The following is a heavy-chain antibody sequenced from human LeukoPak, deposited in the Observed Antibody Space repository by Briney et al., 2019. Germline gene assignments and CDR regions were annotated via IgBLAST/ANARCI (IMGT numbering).Heavy chain of an antibody. Sequence: GGSLRLSCAASGFTFSSSWMSGVRQAPGKGLEWVANIKQDGSEKYYLGSVRGRFTISRDNAKSSLYLQMDSLRAEDTAVYYCARDGPYSSSATHPPWGQGTLVTVSS. CDR1: GFTFSSSW. CDR2: IKQDGSEK. V-gene: IGHV3-7*03. D-gene: IGHD6-6*01. J-gene: IGHJ5*02. CDR3: ARDGPYSSSATHPP.